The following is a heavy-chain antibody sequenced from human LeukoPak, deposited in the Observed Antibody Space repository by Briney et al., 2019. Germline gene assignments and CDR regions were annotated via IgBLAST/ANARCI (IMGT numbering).Heavy chain of an antibody. J-gene: IGHJ4*02. CDR1: GFTFSSYG. CDR3: ARWGDNKSFDY. Sequence: GGSLRLSCAASGFTFSSYGMHWVRQAPGKGLEWVAVIWYDGSNKYYADSVKARFTISRDNSKNTLYLQLSSLRAEDTAVYYCARWGDNKSFDYWGQGTLATVSS. D-gene: IGHD2-21*01. V-gene: IGHV3-33*01. CDR2: IWYDGSNK.